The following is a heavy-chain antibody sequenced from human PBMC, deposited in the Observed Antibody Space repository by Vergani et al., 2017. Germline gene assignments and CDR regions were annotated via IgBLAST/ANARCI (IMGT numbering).Heavy chain of an antibody. J-gene: IGHJ4*02. V-gene: IGHV3-20*04. CDR3: EASDSSGYYPSYNVPDY. CDR2: VNWNGVGS. CDR1: GFKFDDYG. Sequence: EVQLVESGGRVVRPGGSLRLSCIASGFKFDDYGMNWVRHVPGKGLEWVAGVNWNGVGSAYADYVWGRIIISRDNAKNSLFLQMNSLRVEDTALYYCEASDSSGYYPSYNVPDYWGQGTQVTVSS. D-gene: IGHD3-22*01.